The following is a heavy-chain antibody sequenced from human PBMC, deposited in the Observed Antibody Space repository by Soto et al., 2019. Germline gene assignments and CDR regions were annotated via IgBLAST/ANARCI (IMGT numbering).Heavy chain of an antibody. V-gene: IGHV4-39*01. CDR3: AKHLGNYGDWAFDF. J-gene: IGHJ4*02. CDR2: IIDGGRT. D-gene: IGHD2-21*01. Sequence: QLQLLESGPGLVKPSETLSLICTVSGGSVSSRSHYWVWIRQHPGKGLEWISSIIDGGRTYYNPSLRNRLTMSLETSNNHFSLNLKSVTAADTAVYYCAKHLGNYGDWAFDFWGQGNMVTVST. CDR1: GGSVSSRSHY.